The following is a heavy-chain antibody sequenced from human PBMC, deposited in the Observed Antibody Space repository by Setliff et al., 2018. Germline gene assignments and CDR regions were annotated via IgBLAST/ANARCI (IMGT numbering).Heavy chain of an antibody. CDR3: ARDVYDFRTGQADP. V-gene: IGHV3-7*01. J-gene: IGHJ5*02. Sequence: GGSLRLSCSVSGFTFTNYWMSWVRQAPGKGLEWVANINQGGGAQFYVDSVKGRFTISRDNAKNSLYLQMSSLRTEDTGVYYCARDVYDFRTGQADPWGQGTLVTVSS. CDR1: GFTFTNYW. CDR2: INQGGGAQ. D-gene: IGHD3-3*01.